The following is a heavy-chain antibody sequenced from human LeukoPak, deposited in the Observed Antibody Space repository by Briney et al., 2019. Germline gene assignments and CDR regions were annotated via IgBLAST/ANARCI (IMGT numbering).Heavy chain of an antibody. CDR2: ISAYNGNT. CDR3: ARGGYYYDSSGYHYYFDY. J-gene: IGHJ4*02. V-gene: IGHV1-18*01. CDR1: GYTFTSYG. Sequence: ASVTVSCKASGYTFTSYGISWVRQAPGQGLEWMGWISAYNGNTNYAQKLQGRVTMTTDTSTSTAYMELRSLRSDDTAVYYCARGGYYYDSSGYHYYFDYWGQGTLVTVSS. D-gene: IGHD3-22*01.